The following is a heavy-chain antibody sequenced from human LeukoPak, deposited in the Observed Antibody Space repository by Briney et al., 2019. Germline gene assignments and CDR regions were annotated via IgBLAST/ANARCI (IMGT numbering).Heavy chain of an antibody. CDR3: ARDPPKGESGSYPDY. CDR1: GFTFSSYA. V-gene: IGHV3-30*04. D-gene: IGHD1-26*01. CDR2: ISYDGSNK. J-gene: IGHJ4*03. Sequence: GGSLRLSCAASGFTFSSYAMHWVRQAPGKGLEWVAVISYDGSNKYYADSVKGRFTISRDNSKNTLYLQMNSLRAEDTAVYYRARDPPKGESGSYPDYWGQGTLVTVSS.